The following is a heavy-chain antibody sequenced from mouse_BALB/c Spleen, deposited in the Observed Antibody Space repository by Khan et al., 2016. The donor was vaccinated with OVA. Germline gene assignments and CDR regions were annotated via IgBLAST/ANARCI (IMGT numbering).Heavy chain of an antibody. CDR1: GYTFTSYV. V-gene: IGHV1S136*01. D-gene: IGHD2-14*01. Sequence: VQLQQPGPELVKPGASVKMSCKASGYTFTSYVIHWVKQKPGQGLEWIGYIYPYNDDTKSNEKFKGKATLTSDKSSSTAYMELRSLTSEDSAVYYCASNYGYDVYLDYWGQGTTLTVSS. CDR2: IYPYNDDT. J-gene: IGHJ2*01. CDR3: ASNYGYDVYLDY.